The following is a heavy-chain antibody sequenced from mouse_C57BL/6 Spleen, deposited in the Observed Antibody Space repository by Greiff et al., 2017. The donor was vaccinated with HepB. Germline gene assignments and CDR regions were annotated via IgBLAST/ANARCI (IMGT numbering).Heavy chain of an antibody. V-gene: IGHV1-52*01. CDR2: IDPSDSET. D-gene: IGHD1-1*01. CDR3: AIYAYPWFAY. Sequence: QVQLQQPGAELVRPGSSVKLSCKASGYTFTSYWMHWVKQRPIQGLEWIGNIDPSDSETHYNQKFRNKATLTVAKSSSPAYMRLSSLTSEDSAVYYCAIYAYPWFAYWGQGTLVTVSA. CDR1: GYTFTSYW. J-gene: IGHJ3*01.